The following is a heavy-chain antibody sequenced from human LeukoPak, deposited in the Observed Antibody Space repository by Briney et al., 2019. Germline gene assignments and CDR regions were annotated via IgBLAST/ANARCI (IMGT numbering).Heavy chain of an antibody. CDR2: IYYSGST. CDR3: ARRAAAGIYFDY. V-gene: IGHV4-39*01. Sequence: PSETLSLTCTVSGGSISSSSYYWGWIRQPPGKGLEWIGSIYYSGSTYYNPSLKSRVTISVDTSKIQFSLKLSSVTAADTAVYYCARRAAAGIYFDYWGQGTLVTVSS. CDR1: GGSISSSSYY. J-gene: IGHJ4*02. D-gene: IGHD6-13*01.